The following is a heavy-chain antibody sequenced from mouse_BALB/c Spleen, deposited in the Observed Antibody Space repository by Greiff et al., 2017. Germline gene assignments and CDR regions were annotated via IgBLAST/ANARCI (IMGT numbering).Heavy chain of an antibody. D-gene: IGHD1-1*01. CDR3: ARHGDGSSYFDY. CDR1: GFTFSSYA. Sequence: EVKVVESGGGLVKPGGSLKLSCAASGFTFSSYAMSWVRQTPEKRLEWVASISSGGSYTYYPDSVKGRFTISRDNAKNTLYLQMSSLRSEDTAMYYCARHGDGSSYFDYWGQGTTLTVSS. J-gene: IGHJ2*01. CDR2: ISSGGSYT. V-gene: IGHV5-9-3*01.